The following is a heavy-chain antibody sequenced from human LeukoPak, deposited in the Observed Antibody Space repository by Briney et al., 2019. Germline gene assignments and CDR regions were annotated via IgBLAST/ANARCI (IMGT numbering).Heavy chain of an antibody. V-gene: IGHV1-18*01. CDR1: GYTFTNYG. J-gene: IGHJ5*02. CDR3: ARGGSDCSGGNCPYSWFDP. CDR2: ISAYNGNT. Sequence: ASVKVSCKASGYTFTNYGITWVRQAPGQGLEWMGWISAYNGNTNYAQKLQGRVTLTTDTSTSTAYMELKSLTSDDTAVYYCARGGSDCSGGNCPYSWFDPWGQGTLVTVSS. D-gene: IGHD2-15*01.